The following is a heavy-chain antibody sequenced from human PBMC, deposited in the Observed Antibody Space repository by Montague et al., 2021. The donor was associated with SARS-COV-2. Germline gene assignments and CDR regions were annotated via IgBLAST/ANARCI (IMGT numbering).Heavy chain of an antibody. Sequence: TLSLTCTVSGASINTGPYDWSWIRQPAGGGLEWIGRIDASTGNAKYNPSLNGRATLSLDTSRNHFSLRLSAVTAADTSLYYCAREGNQWPNWFDAWGQGILVTVSS. D-gene: IGHD6-19*01. CDR3: AREGNQWPNWFDA. V-gene: IGHV4-61*02. CDR2: IDASTGNA. J-gene: IGHJ5*02. CDR1: GASINTGPYD.